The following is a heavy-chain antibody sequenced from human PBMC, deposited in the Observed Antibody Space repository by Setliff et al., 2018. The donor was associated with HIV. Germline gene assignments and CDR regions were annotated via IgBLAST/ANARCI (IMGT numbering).Heavy chain of an antibody. J-gene: IGHJ4*02. Sequence: GASVKVSCKASGYSFTSYAISWVRQAPGQGLEWMAWISPNSGYTLFAQKFRGRVTMTADTSTSTAYMDLGSMRSDDTAVYYCATPPTFYYDDTGLGYFDYWGQGALVTVSS. CDR2: ISPNSGYT. V-gene: IGHV1-18*01. D-gene: IGHD3-22*01. CDR3: ATPPTFYYDDTGLGYFDY. CDR1: GYSFTSYA.